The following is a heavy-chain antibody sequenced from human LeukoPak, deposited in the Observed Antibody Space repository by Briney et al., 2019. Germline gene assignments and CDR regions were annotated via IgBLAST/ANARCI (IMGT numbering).Heavy chain of an antibody. Sequence: ASVKVSCKASGGTFSSYAISWVRQAPGQGLEWMGRIIPIFGTANYAQKFQGRVTITTDESTSTAYMELSSLRSEDTAVYYCARGYSGYGNHCSGGSCYYYYMDVWGKGTTVTVSS. CDR1: GGTFSSYA. D-gene: IGHD2-15*01. CDR3: ARGYSGYGNHCSGGSCYYYYMDV. J-gene: IGHJ6*03. CDR2: IIPIFGTA. V-gene: IGHV1-69*05.